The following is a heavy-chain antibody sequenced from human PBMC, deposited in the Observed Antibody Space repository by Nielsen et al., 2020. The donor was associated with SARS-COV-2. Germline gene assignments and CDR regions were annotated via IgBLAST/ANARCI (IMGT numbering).Heavy chain of an antibody. D-gene: IGHD3-3*01. V-gene: IGHV3-7*05. CDR2: IKQDGSEK. CDR1: GFTFSSYR. CDR3: ARGQGVTIFGPYTHYGMDV. J-gene: IGHJ6*02. Sequence: GESLKISCAASGFTFSSYRMSWVRQAPGKGLEWVANIKQDGSEKYYVDSVKGRFTISRDNAKNSLYLQMNSLRAEDTAVYYCARGQGVTIFGPYTHYGMDVWGQGTTVTVSS.